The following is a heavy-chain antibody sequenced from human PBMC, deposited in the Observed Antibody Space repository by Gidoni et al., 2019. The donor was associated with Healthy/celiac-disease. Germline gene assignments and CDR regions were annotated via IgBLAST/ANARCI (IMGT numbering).Heavy chain of an antibody. Sequence: EVQLLESGGGLVQPGGSLRLSCAASGFTFSSYAMSWVRQAPGKGLEWVSAISGSGGSTYYADSVKGRFTISRDNSKNTLYLQMNSLRAEDTAVYYCAKVYDFWSGYHPGHFQHWGQGTLVTVSS. V-gene: IGHV3-23*01. CDR1: GFTFSSYA. CDR3: AKVYDFWSGYHPGHFQH. D-gene: IGHD3-3*01. CDR2: ISGSGGST. J-gene: IGHJ1*01.